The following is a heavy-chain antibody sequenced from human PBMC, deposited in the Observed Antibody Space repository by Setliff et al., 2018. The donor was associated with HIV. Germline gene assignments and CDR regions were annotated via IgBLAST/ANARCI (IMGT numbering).Heavy chain of an antibody. J-gene: IGHJ5*02. Sequence: SETLSLTCTVSGGSINSGGYYWNWIRQPAGKGLEWIGHIYISGSTNYNPSLKSRVSISVDTSKNQFSLKLNSVTAADTVVYYCAREGYYGSRGWFAPWGQGTLVTVSS. CDR3: AREGYYGSRGWFAP. CDR1: GGSINSGGYY. V-gene: IGHV4-61*09. D-gene: IGHD3-10*01. CDR2: IYISGST.